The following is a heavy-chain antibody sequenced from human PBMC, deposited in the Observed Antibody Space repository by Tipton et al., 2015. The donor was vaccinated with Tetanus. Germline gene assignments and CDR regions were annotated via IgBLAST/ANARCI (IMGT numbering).Heavy chain of an antibody. CDR3: ARDFRPIFGVAHPFDS. V-gene: IGHV3-48*02. D-gene: IGHD3-3*01. CDR2: ISGTGSTI. Sequence: SLRLSCAASKFSFSRHSMNWVRQAPGKGLEWLSYISGTGSTIDYADSVKGRFTISRDNAKNSLYLQMNGLRDDDTAVYFCARDFRPIFGVAHPFDSWGQGTLVTVSS. CDR1: KFSFSRHS. J-gene: IGHJ5*01.